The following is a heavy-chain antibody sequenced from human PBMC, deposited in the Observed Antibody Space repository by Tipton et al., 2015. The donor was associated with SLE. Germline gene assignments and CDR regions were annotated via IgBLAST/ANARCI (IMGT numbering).Heavy chain of an antibody. CDR1: GGSISRNY. Sequence: TLSLTCSVSGGSISRNYWIWIRQPPGKGLEWIGYISYGGGTNHNPSLKSRVTISVDTSKNQFSLKLTSVTAADTAVYYCARDDVLLWFRGMDVWGQGTTVTVSS. D-gene: IGHD3-10*01. CDR3: ARDDVLLWFRGMDV. J-gene: IGHJ6*02. V-gene: IGHV4-59*12. CDR2: ISYGGGT.